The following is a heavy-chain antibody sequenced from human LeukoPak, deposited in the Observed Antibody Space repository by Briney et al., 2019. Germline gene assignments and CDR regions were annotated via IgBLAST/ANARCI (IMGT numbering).Heavy chain of an antibody. Sequence: SETPSLTCAVSGYSISSGYFWGWIRQPPGKGLEWIGSIYHSRSTYYNASLRSRVTISVDTSKNEFSLKLSFLSAADTAVYYCARDFSGYDVGYWGQGILVTVSS. D-gene: IGHD5-12*01. CDR1: GYSISSGYF. CDR3: ARDFSGYDVGY. CDR2: IYHSRST. V-gene: IGHV4-38-2*02. J-gene: IGHJ4*02.